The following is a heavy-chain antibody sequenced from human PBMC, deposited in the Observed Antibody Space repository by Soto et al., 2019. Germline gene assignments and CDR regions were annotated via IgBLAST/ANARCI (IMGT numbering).Heavy chain of an antibody. CDR2: IIPIFGTA. J-gene: IGHJ6*02. D-gene: IGHD6-6*01. CDR3: ARDPTWAARSYYYYGMDV. Sequence: EASVKVSCKASGGTFSSYAISWVRQAPGQGVEWMGGIIPIFGTANYAQKFQGRVTITADKSTSTAYMELNSLRSEDTAVYYCARDPTWAARSYYYYGMDVWGQGTTVTVSS. V-gene: IGHV1-69*06. CDR1: GGTFSSYA.